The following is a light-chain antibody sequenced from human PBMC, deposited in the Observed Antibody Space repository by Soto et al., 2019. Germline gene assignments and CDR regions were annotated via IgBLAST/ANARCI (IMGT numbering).Light chain of an antibody. J-gene: IGLJ2*01. CDR3: CSFAGTYIIVI. CDR2: DVS. Sequence: QSALTQPRSVSGSPGQSVTISCSGTSSDVGGYNYVSWYQQHPGKAPKLMIYDVSKRPSGVPDRCSGSKSGNTATRTISELQTADDADDYCCSFAGTYIIVIFGGGTKLTVL. V-gene: IGLV2-11*01. CDR1: SSDVGGYNY.